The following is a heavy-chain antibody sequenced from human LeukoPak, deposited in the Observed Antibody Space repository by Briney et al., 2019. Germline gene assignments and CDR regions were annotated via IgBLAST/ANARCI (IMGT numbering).Heavy chain of an antibody. CDR3: ARDLGNFARGGSYFDL. CDR2: ISSSGTYI. Sequence: KAGGSLRLSCAASGFSFRSYSMNWVRQAPGKGLEWVSFISSSGTYIYYADSMKGRFTISRDNAKNSLFLQMNSLRGEDTAVYYCARDLGNFARGGSYFDLWGQGTLVTVSS. D-gene: IGHD4-23*01. J-gene: IGHJ4*02. V-gene: IGHV3-21*01. CDR1: GFSFRSYS.